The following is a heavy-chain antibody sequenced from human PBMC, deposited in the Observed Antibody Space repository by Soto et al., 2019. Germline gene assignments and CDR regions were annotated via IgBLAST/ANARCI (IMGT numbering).Heavy chain of an antibody. J-gene: IGHJ6*02. Sequence: GGSLRLSCAASGFTFSSYAMHWVRQAPGKGLEWVAVISYDGSNKYYADSVKGRFTISRDNSKNTLYLQMNSLRAEDTAVYYCARDHYCSSTSCYYYYGMDVWGQGTTVTVSS. CDR3: ARDHYCSSTSCYYYYGMDV. V-gene: IGHV3-30-3*01. D-gene: IGHD2-2*01. CDR1: GFTFSSYA. CDR2: ISYDGSNK.